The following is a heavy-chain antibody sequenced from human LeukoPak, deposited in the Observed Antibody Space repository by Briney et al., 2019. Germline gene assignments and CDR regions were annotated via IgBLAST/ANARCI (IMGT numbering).Heavy chain of an antibody. D-gene: IGHD3-10*01. V-gene: IGHV4-34*01. CDR1: GGSFSGYY. J-gene: IGHJ5*02. CDR2: INHSGST. CDR3: ARVLRFGLRGRWFDP. Sequence: SETLSLTCAVYGGSFSGYYWIWIRQPPGKGLEWSGEINHSGSTNYNPSLKSRVTISVDTSKNQFSLKLSSVTAADTAVYYCARVLRFGLRGRWFDPWGQGTLVTVSS.